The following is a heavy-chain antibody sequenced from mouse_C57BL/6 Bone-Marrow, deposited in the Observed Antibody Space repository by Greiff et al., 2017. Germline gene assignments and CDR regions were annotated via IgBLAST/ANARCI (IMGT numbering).Heavy chain of an antibody. J-gene: IGHJ1*03. CDR3: TREGTTVVAMDWYFDV. CDR2: ISSGGDYI. D-gene: IGHD1-1*01. CDR1: GFTFSSYA. Sequence: EVMLVESGEGLVKPGGSLKLSCAASGFTFSSYAMSWVRQTPEKRLEWVAYISSGGDYIYYADTVKGRFTISRDNARNTLYLQMSSLKSEDTAMYYCTREGTTVVAMDWYFDVWGTGTTVTVSS. V-gene: IGHV5-9-1*02.